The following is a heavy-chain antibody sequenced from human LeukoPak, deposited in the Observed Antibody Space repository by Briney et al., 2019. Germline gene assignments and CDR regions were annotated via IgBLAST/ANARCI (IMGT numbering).Heavy chain of an antibody. CDR3: AKVRYDSSGYYPTIYY. V-gene: IGHV3-23*01. D-gene: IGHD3-22*01. CDR2: ISGSGGST. CDR1: GFTFSSYA. J-gene: IGHJ4*02. Sequence: GGSLRLSCAASGFTFSSYAMSWVRQAPGKGLEWASAISGSGGSTYYADSVKGRFTISRDNSKNTLYLQMNSLRAEDTAVYYCAKVRYDSSGYYPTIYYWGQGTLVTVSS.